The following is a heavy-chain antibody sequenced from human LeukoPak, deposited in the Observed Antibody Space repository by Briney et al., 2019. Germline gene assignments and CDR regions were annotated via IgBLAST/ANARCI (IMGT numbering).Heavy chain of an antibody. V-gene: IGHV3-30*18. CDR3: AKQSWGSTYYIDY. CDR2: ISYNGSNK. J-gene: IGHJ4*02. CDR1: GFTLSSYV. D-gene: IGHD7-27*01. Sequence: GRSLRLSCAASGFTLSSYVMHWVRQAPRKGLEWVAVISYNGSNKYYADSVKGRFTISRDNSKNTLYLQMNSLRAEDTAVYYCAKQSWGSTYYIDYWGQGTLVTVSS.